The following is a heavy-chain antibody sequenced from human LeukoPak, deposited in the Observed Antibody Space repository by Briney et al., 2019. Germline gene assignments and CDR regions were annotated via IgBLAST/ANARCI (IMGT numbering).Heavy chain of an antibody. D-gene: IGHD6-19*01. J-gene: IGHJ4*02. Sequence: PGGSLRLSCEASGFSMSVYWMSWVRQAPGKGLEWIGEINHGGSTNYNPSLKSRVTISVDTSKNQFSLKLSSVTAADTAVYYCARGRPLANIAVAGTCFDYWGQGTLVTVSS. V-gene: IGHV4-34*01. CDR3: ARGRPLANIAVAGTCFDY. CDR1: GFSMSVYW. CDR2: INHGGST.